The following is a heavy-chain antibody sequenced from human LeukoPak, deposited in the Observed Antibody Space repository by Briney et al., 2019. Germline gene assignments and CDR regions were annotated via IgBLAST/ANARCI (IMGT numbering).Heavy chain of an antibody. CDR3: ARAILSGYPDS. CDR2: IYRSGTT. CDR1: GYSINSGYY. Sequence: PSETLSLTCTVSGYSINSGYYWGWIRPSPGKGLEWIGNIYRSGTTYYNPSLKSRVTISVDTSKNQFSLKLSSVTTADTAVYYCARAILSGYPDSWGQGTLVIVFS. D-gene: IGHD3-3*01. V-gene: IGHV4-38-2*02. J-gene: IGHJ4*02.